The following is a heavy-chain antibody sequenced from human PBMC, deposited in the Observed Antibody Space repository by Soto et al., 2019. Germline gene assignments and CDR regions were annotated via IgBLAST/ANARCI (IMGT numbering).Heavy chain of an antibody. Sequence: SQTLSLTCAISGDSVSSNSAAWNWIRQSPSRGLEWLGRTYYRSKWYNDYAVSVKSRITINPDTSKNQFSLQLNSVTPEDTAVYYCARGPRYSYGSNYHHYGMDVWGQGTTVTVS. V-gene: IGHV6-1*01. CDR1: GDSVSSNSAA. J-gene: IGHJ6*02. CDR2: TYYRSKWYN. CDR3: ARGPRYSYGSNYHHYGMDV. D-gene: IGHD5-18*01.